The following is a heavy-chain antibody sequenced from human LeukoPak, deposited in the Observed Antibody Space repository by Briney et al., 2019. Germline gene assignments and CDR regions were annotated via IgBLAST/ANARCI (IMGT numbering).Heavy chain of an antibody. CDR3: ARDSGSYRWNYYFDY. Sequence: GGSLRLSCAASGFTFSSYSMNWVRQAPGKGLEWVSYISSSSSNIYYADSVKGRFTISRDNGKNSLYLQMNSLRAEDTAVYYCARDSGSYRWNYYFDYWGQGTLVTVSS. CDR2: ISSSSSNI. CDR1: GFTFSSYS. D-gene: IGHD1-26*01. V-gene: IGHV3-48*01. J-gene: IGHJ4*02.